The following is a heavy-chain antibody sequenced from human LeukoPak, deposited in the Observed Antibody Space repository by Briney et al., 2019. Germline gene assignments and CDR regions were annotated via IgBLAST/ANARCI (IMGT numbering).Heavy chain of an antibody. D-gene: IGHD5-18*01. CDR2: ISPNSGDT. CDR1: GYTFTGNF. J-gene: IGHJ4*02. CDR3: TRGGYRYAVGY. V-gene: IGHV1-2*02. Sequence: ASVKVSCKASGYTFTGNFVHWVRQAPGQGLEWMGWISPNSGDTNYAQKFQGRVTMTRDTSISTAYMELSRLTSDDTAVYFCTRGGYRYAVGYWGQGTLVTVSS.